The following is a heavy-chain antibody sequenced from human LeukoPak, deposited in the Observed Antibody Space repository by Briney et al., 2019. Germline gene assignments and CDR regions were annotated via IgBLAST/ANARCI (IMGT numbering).Heavy chain of an antibody. D-gene: IGHD4-23*01. CDR3: ASIMGYGGNGGARY. CDR2: IIPIFGTA. CDR1: GGTFSSYA. Sequence: SVKVSCKASGGTFSSYAISWVRQAPGQGLEWMGGIIPIFGTANYAQKFQGRVTITTDESTSTAYMELSRLRSVDTAVYYCASIMGYGGNGGARYWGQGTLVTVSS. V-gene: IGHV1-69*05. J-gene: IGHJ4*02.